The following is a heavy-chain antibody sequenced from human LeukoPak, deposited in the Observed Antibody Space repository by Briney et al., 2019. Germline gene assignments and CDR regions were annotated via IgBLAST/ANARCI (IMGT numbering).Heavy chain of an antibody. V-gene: IGHV4-59*08. Sequence: SETLSLTCTVSGGSISNYYWSWIRQPPGKGLEWIGHIYSSGSTNYNPSLESRLTLSVDTSKNQLSLKLSSVTAADTAVYYCARHARYTSNWPDFDYWGQGTLVTVSS. CDR1: GGSISNYY. D-gene: IGHD6-13*01. J-gene: IGHJ4*02. CDR2: IYSSGST. CDR3: ARHARYTSNWPDFDY.